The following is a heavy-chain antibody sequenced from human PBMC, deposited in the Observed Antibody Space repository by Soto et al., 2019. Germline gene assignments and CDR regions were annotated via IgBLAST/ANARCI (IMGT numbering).Heavy chain of an antibody. CDR2: INHSGST. V-gene: IGHV4-34*01. CDR1: GGSFSGYY. Sequence: PSETLSLTCAVYGGSFSGYYWSWIRQPPGKGLEWIGEINHSGSTNYNPSLKSRVTISVDTSKNQFSLKLSSVTAADTAVYYCARDFKGYYDFWSGYYGWFDPWGQGTLVTVSS. CDR3: ARDFKGYYDFWSGYYGWFDP. J-gene: IGHJ5*02. D-gene: IGHD3-3*01.